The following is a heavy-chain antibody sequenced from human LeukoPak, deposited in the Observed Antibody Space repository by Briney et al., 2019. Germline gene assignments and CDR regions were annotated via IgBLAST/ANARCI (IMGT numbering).Heavy chain of an antibody. D-gene: IGHD3-3*01. J-gene: IGHJ6*02. CDR3: ARGQESDDFWSDGMDV. Sequence: ASVKVSCKASGYTFTSYDINWVRQATGQGLEWMGWMNPNSGNTGYAQKFQGRVTMTRNTSISTAYMELSSLRSGDTAVYYCARGQESDDFWSDGMDVWGQGTTVTVSS. CDR2: MNPNSGNT. CDR1: GYTFTSYD. V-gene: IGHV1-8*01.